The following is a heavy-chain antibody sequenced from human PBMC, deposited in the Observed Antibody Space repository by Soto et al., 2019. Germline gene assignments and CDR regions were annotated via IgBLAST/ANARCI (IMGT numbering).Heavy chain of an antibody. CDR1: GYTFTSYG. CDR2: ISAYNGNT. V-gene: IGHV1-18*01. D-gene: IGHD6-13*01. Sequence: QVQLVQSGAEVKKPGASVKVSCKASGYTFTSYGISWVRQAPGQGLEWMGWISAYNGNTNYAQKLQGRGTMTTDTSTSTAYMELRSLRSDDTAVYYCARDSGGLSSSWYRFYYYYGMDVWGQGTTVTVSS. CDR3: ARDSGGLSSSWYRFYYYYGMDV. J-gene: IGHJ6*02.